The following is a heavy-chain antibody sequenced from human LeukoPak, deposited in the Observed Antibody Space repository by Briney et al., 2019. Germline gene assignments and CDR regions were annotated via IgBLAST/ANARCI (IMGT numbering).Heavy chain of an antibody. CDR1: GFKFSDYY. Sequence: GGSLRLSCAASGFKFSDYYMSWIRQAPGKGLEWVSYISSRGKTIYYADSVKGRFTISRDNAKNSLYLQMNSLRAEDTAVYYCARAANCARDYWGQGTLVTVSS. CDR3: ARAANCARDY. D-gene: IGHD1-1*01. CDR2: ISSRGKTI. J-gene: IGHJ4*02. V-gene: IGHV3-11*01.